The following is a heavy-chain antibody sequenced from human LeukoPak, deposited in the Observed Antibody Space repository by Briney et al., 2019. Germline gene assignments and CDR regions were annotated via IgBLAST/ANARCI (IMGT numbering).Heavy chain of an antibody. J-gene: IGHJ4*02. D-gene: IGHD3/OR15-3a*01. Sequence: PGGSLRLSCAASGFTFSSYGMHWVRQAPGQGLEWVAVIWYDGSNKYYADSVKGRFTISRDNSKNTLYLQMNSLRAEDTAVYYCARDPGLGYFDYWGQGTLVTVSS. CDR3: ARDPGLGYFDY. CDR2: IWYDGSNK. V-gene: IGHV3-33*01. CDR1: GFTFSSYG.